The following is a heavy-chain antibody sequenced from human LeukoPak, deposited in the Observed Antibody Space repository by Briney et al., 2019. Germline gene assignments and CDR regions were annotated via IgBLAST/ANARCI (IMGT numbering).Heavy chain of an antibody. CDR2: IYNAVT. CDR1: GFAVSNNY. D-gene: IGHD3-9*01. Sequence: GGSLRLSCTASGFAVSNNYMSWVRQAPGKGLEWVSLIYNAVTYADSVKGRFTISRDDSKNTLYLQMNSLRAEDTAVYYCAKDTVRYFDWLLMGYYFDYWGQGTLVTVSS. J-gene: IGHJ4*02. CDR3: AKDTVRYFDWLLMGYYFDY. V-gene: IGHV3-53*05.